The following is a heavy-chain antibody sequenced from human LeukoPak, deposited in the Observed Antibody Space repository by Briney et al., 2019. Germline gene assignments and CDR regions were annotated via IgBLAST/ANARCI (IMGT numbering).Heavy chain of an antibody. Sequence: PAETLSLTRTVSGGSISSYYWSWIRQLAGKGLECIGRTYISGSTKYNPSLKSRVTISVDTSKNQFSLKLSSVTAADTAVYYCARGPTFYYYYYMDVWGKGTTVTVSS. V-gene: IGHV4-4*07. J-gene: IGHJ6*03. CDR1: GGSISSYY. CDR3: ARGPTFYYYYYMDV. CDR2: TYISGST.